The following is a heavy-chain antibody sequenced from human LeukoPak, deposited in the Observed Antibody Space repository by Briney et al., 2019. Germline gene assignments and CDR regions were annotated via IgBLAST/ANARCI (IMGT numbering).Heavy chain of an antibody. D-gene: IGHD6-19*01. CDR1: GFTFSSYA. J-gene: IGHJ6*02. CDR2: ISYDGSNK. Sequence: GRSLRLSCAASGFTFSSYAMHWVRQAPGKGLEWVAVISYDGSNKYYADSVKGRFTISRDNSKNTLYLQMNSLRSEDTAVYYCAREPIAVAGYYYYYGMDVWGQGTTVTVSS. V-gene: IGHV3-30-3*01. CDR3: AREPIAVAGYYYYYGMDV.